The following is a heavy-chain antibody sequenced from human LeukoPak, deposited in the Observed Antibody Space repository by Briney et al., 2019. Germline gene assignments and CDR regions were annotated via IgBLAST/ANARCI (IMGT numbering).Heavy chain of an antibody. CDR1: RFTFSNAW. Sequence: GGPPRLSCADSRFTFSNAWMSAVPQAPGKRLEWGGRIKSKTDGGTTASAARGKGRLTISRHDSKNTLYLQMNSLKTEDAAVYYCTTGVGTAMVNGDYWGQGTLVTVSS. CDR2: IKSKTDGGTT. J-gene: IGHJ4*02. CDR3: TTGVGTAMVNGDY. V-gene: IGHV3-15*01. D-gene: IGHD5-18*01.